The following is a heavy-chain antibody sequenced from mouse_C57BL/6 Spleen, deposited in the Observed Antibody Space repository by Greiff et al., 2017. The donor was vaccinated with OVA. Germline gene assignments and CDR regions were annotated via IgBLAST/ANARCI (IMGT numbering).Heavy chain of an antibody. J-gene: IGHJ2*01. D-gene: IGHD4-1*01. Sequence: DVKLQESGPGLAKPSQTLSLTCSVTGYSITSDYWNWIRKFPGNKLEYMGYISYSGSTYYNPTLKSRISITQDTSKYQYYQQMSSVTTEDTATYYCSRGLGKFDYWGQGTTLTVSS. CDR1: GYSITSDY. CDR2: ISYSGST. CDR3: SRGLGKFDY. V-gene: IGHV3-8*01.